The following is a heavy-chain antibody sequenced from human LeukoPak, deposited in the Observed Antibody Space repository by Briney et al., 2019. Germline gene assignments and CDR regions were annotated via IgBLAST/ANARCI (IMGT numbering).Heavy chain of an antibody. J-gene: IGHJ4*02. CDR3: ARANVLRIFDY. D-gene: IGHD3-10*01. CDR1: GYTFTSYA. V-gene: IGHV1-3*01. CDR2: INAGNGNT. Sequence: ASVKVSRKASGYTFTSYAMHWVRQAPGQRLEWTGWINAGNGNTKYSQKFQGRVNITRDTSASTAYMELSSLRSEDTAVYYCARANVLRIFDYWGQGTLVTVSS.